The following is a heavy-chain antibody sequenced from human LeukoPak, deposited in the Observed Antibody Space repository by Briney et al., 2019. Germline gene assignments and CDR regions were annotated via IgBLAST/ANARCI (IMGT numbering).Heavy chain of an antibody. D-gene: IGHD3-10*01. CDR3: AKTSLWFGELTFDY. J-gene: IGHJ4*02. V-gene: IGHV3-30*18. Sequence: GGSLRLSCAASGFTFSSYSMNWVRQAPGKGLEWVAVISYDGSNKYYADSVKGRFTISRDNSKNTLYLQMNSLRAEDTAVYYCAKTSLWFGELTFDYWGQGTLVTVSS. CDR2: ISYDGSNK. CDR1: GFTFSSYS.